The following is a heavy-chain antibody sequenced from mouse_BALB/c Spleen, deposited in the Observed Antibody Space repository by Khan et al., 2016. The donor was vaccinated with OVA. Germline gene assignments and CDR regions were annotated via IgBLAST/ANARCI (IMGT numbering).Heavy chain of an antibody. CDR2: ISYGGST. CDR3: ARKNYYGYAMDY. J-gene: IGHJ4*01. Sequence: VQLQQSGPGLVKPSQSLSLTCTVTGYSITSDYAWDWIRQFPGNKLEWMGYISYGGSTSYNPSLKSRISITRDTSKHQFFLQLNSVTTEDTATYYCARKNYYGYAMDYWGQGTSVTVSS. CDR1: GYSITSDYA. V-gene: IGHV3-2*02. D-gene: IGHD1-1*01.